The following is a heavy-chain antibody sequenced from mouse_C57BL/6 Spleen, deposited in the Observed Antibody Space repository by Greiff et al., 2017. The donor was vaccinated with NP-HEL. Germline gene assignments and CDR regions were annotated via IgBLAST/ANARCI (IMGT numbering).Heavy chain of an antibody. D-gene: IGHD1-1*01. Sequence: QVQLQQSGAELARPGASVKLSCKASGYTFTSYGISWVKQRTGQGLEWIGEIYPRSGNTYYNEKFKGKATLTADKSSSTAYMELRSLTSEDSAVYFCARSREFITTVVAPFDYWGQGTTLTVSS. J-gene: IGHJ2*01. CDR1: GYTFTSYG. CDR2: IYPRSGNT. V-gene: IGHV1-81*01. CDR3: ARSREFITTVVAPFDY.